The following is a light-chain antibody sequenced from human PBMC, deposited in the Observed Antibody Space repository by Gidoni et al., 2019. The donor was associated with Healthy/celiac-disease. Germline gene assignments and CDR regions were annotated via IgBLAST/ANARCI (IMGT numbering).Light chain of an antibody. J-gene: IGLJ3*02. Sequence: QSVLTQPPSVSGAPGQRVTISCTGSSSNIGAGYDVHWYQQPPGTAPKLLIYGNSNRPSGVPDRFSGSKSGTSASLAITGLQAEDEADYYCQSYDSSLSCSEVFGGGTKLTVL. CDR1: SSNIGAGYD. CDR2: GNS. CDR3: QSYDSSLSCSEV. V-gene: IGLV1-40*01.